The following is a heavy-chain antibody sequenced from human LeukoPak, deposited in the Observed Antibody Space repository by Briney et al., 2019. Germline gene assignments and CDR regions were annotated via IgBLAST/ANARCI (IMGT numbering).Heavy chain of an antibody. CDR2: INGGSGNT. Sequence: GASVKVSCKASGYMFTTYAIHWVRQAPGQRLDWMGWINGGSGNTKYSPEFQGRVTITRDTSASTAYMELSSLRSEDTAVYYCANPRYDSSGYYYVDWGQGTLVTVSS. CDR1: GYMFTTYA. V-gene: IGHV1-3*01. CDR3: ANPRYDSSGYYYVD. D-gene: IGHD3-22*01. J-gene: IGHJ4*02.